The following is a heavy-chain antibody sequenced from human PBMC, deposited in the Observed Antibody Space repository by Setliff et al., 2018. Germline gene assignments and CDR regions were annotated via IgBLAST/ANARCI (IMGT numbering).Heavy chain of an antibody. D-gene: IGHD3-22*01. CDR2: ISGSGRNT. Sequence: GSLRLSCAASGPIFGNYAMNWVRQAPGKGLEWVSGISGSGRNTYYADSVKGRFTISRDNSQNTVFLQVNSLRPEDSAVYYCAKEDYSDSSGYYYETPWFDPWGQGTLVTVSS. V-gene: IGHV3-23*01. CDR1: GPIFGNYA. J-gene: IGHJ5*02. CDR3: AKEDYSDSSGYYYETPWFDP.